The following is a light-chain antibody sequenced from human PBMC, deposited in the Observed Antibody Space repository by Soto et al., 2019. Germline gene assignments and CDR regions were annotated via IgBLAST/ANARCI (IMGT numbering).Light chain of an antibody. CDR2: KAS. Sequence: DIRMTQSRSAVSASVGDRVTSTCRASQSISTYLDWFQQKPGKAPKLLIYKASSLESGVSSRFSGSGSGTEFTLTISSLQPDDFATYYCQHYKMYSPWTFGQGTKVDIK. CDR3: QHYKMYSPWT. V-gene: IGKV1-5*03. CDR1: QSISTY. J-gene: IGKJ1*01.